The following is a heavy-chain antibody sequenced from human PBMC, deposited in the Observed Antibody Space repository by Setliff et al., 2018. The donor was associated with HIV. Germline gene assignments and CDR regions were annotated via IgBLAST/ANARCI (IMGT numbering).Heavy chain of an antibody. CDR1: GYKFTGHH. CDR2: FDPEDGET. D-gene: IGHD6-13*01. CDR3: ATDPGYSSTWYSESFQH. V-gene: IGHV1-24*01. J-gene: IGHJ1*01. Sequence: ASVKVSCKASGYKFTGHHIQWMRQAPGQGLEWMANFDPEDGETFYAQKFQGRLTMTEDTSTDTAYTELSSLRSDDTAMYYCATDPGYSSTWYSESFQHWGQGTEVTVSS.